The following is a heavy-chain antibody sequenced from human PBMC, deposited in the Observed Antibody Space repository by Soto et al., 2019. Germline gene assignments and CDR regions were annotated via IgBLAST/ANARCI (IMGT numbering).Heavy chain of an antibody. Sequence: QVQLVQSGAEVKKPGASVKVSCKASGYTFTSYYMHWVRQAPGQGLEWMGIINPSGGSKSYAQKFQGRVTMTRDTSTSTVYMELSSLRSEDTAVYYCARGDDVVVPAANGFDPWGQGTLVTVSS. CDR2: INPSGGSK. CDR1: GYTFTSYY. D-gene: IGHD2-2*01. CDR3: ARGDDVVVPAANGFDP. V-gene: IGHV1-46*03. J-gene: IGHJ5*02.